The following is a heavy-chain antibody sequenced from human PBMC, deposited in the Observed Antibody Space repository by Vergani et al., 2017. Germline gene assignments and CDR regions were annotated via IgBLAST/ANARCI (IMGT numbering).Heavy chain of an antibody. V-gene: IGHV3-74*01. Sequence: EVQLVESGGGLVQPGGSLRLSCAASGFTFSSYWMHWVRQAPGKGLVWISRINTDGTRTSYADTVQGRFTISRDNAKNTLSLQMNSRRAEDTAVYYCVRGDSSGWAPLDYWGQGTLVTVSS. CDR2: INTDGTRT. CDR1: GFTFSSYW. J-gene: IGHJ4*02. CDR3: VRGDSSGWAPLDY. D-gene: IGHD6-19*01.